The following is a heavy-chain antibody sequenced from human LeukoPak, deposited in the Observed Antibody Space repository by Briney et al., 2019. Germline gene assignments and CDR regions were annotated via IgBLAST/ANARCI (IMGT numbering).Heavy chain of an antibody. J-gene: IGHJ4*02. CDR1: GYTFTGYY. Sequence: ASVKVSCKASGYTFTGYYMHWVRQAPGQGLEWMGWINPNSGGTNYVQKFQGRVTMTRDTSISTAYMELSRLRSDVTAVYYCASPLSDYGGNFDYWGQGTLVTVSS. CDR3: ASPLSDYGGNFDY. CDR2: INPNSGGT. D-gene: IGHD4-23*01. V-gene: IGHV1-2*02.